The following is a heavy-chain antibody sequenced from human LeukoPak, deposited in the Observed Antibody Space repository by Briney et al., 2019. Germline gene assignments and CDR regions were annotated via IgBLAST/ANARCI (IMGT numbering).Heavy chain of an antibody. CDR3: ATTSGTYYLY. V-gene: IGHV1-24*01. Sequence: ASVKVSCKVSGFTLTQLAIHWVRQAPGKGLEWMGGFDPEDGETIYAQKFQGRVTMTEDTSTDTAYMELSSLRSEDTAAYYCATTSGTYYLYWGQGTLVTVSS. D-gene: IGHD1-1*01. CDR1: GFTLTQLA. CDR2: FDPEDGET. J-gene: IGHJ4*02.